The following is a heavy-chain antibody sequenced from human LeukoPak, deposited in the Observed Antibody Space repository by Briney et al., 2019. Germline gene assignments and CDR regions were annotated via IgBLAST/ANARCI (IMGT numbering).Heavy chain of an antibody. CDR3: ARGFHLNYDILTGYYRYVAFDI. V-gene: IGHV4-34*01. D-gene: IGHD3-9*01. J-gene: IGHJ3*02. CDR2: INHSGST. Sequence: SVTLSLTCAVYGGPFSGYLWSWIRQPPGEGLEWIGEINHSGSTNYNPSLKSRVSISVDTSKKQFSLKMSSVTAADTAVYYCARGFHLNYDILTGYYRYVAFDIWGQGTTVTVSS. CDR1: GGPFSGYL.